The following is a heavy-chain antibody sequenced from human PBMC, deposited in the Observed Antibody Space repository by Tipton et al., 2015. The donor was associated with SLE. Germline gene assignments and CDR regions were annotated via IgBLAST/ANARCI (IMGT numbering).Heavy chain of an antibody. V-gene: IGHV4-59*01. CDR3: ARSIAARRTTNYYMDV. Sequence: WSWIRQPPGKGLEWIGYIYYSGSTNYNPSLKSRVTISVDTSKNQFSLKLSSVTAADTAVYYCARSIAARRTTNYYMDVWGKGTTVTVSS. J-gene: IGHJ6*03. D-gene: IGHD6-6*01. CDR2: IYYSGST.